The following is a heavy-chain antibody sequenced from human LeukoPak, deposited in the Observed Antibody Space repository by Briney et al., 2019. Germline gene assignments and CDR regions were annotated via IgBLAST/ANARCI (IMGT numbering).Heavy chain of an antibody. CDR1: GYTFTNYH. V-gene: IGHV1-46*01. Sequence: GASVKVSCKASGYTFTNYHIHWVRQAPGQGLEWMGIINPSGGSTSNAQKFQGRVTMTRDMSTSTVYMELSSLTSEDTAVYYCARDYEYWSHNWFDPWGQGTLVTVSS. CDR3: ARDYEYWSHNWFDP. CDR2: INPSGGST. D-gene: IGHD3-3*01. J-gene: IGHJ5*02.